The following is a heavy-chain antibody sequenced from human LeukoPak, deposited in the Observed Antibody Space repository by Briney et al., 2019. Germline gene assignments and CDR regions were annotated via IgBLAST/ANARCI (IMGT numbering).Heavy chain of an antibody. J-gene: IGHJ5*02. CDR1: GYTFTSYY. CDR3: ARGRYYYDSSGYYRRNWFDP. Sequence: ASVKVSCKASGYTFTSYYMHWVRQAPGQGLEWMGIINPSGGSTSYAQKFQGRVTITRDTSASTAYMELSSLRSEDTAVYYCARGRYYYDSSGYYRRNWFDPWGQGTLVTVSS. CDR2: INPSGGST. V-gene: IGHV1-46*01. D-gene: IGHD3-22*01.